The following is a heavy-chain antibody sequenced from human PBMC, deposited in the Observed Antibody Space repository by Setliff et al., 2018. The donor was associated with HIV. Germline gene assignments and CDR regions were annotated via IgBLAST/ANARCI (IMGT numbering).Heavy chain of an antibody. V-gene: IGHV4-59*11. CDR3: AKGAGFYGDYTFDY. Sequence: SETLSLTCTVSGASITSHYWSWIRQSPGRELEWIGYIYSTGSTNYNPSLQSRVSISMDASKNKFSLKVTSVTSSDTAVYYCAKGAGFYGDYTFDYWGQGNLVTVSS. D-gene: IGHD4-17*01. J-gene: IGHJ4*02. CDR2: IYSTGST. CDR1: GASITSHY.